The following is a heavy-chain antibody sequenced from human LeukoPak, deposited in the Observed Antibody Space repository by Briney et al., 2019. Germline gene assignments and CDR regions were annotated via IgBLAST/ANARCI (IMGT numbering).Heavy chain of an antibody. CDR3: ARLGCTNGVCYLFDY. CDR1: GYTFTVYY. J-gene: IGHJ4*02. CDR2: INPNSGGT. D-gene: IGHD2-8*01. V-gene: IGHV1-2*02. Sequence: ASVKVSFKASGYTFTVYYMHWVRQAPGQGLEWMGWINPNSGGTNYAQKFQGRVTMTRDTSISTAYMELSRLRSDDTAVYYCARLGCTNGVCYLFDYWGQGTLVTVSS.